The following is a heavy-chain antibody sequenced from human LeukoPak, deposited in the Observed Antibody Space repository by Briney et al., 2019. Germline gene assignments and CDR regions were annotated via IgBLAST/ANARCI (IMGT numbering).Heavy chain of an antibody. J-gene: IGHJ6*03. CDR1: GFTFSTYW. D-gene: IGHD1-14*01. Sequence: PGGSLRLSCAASGFTFSTYWMSWVRQAPGKGLEWVASINPDGTTEHYVDSVKGRFTVSRDNAKNSLYLQMNSLRAEDTAVYYCARDHPEPTNGYYYYMDVWGKGTTVTVSS. CDR2: INPDGTTE. V-gene: IGHV3-7*01. CDR3: ARDHPEPTNGYYYYMDV.